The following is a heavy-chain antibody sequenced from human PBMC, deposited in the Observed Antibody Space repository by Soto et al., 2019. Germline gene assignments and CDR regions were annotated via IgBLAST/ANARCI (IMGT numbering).Heavy chain of an antibody. D-gene: IGHD6-13*01. Sequence: GGSLRLSCEGSGFTFSSYAMSWVRQAPGESLEWVSGISDDSSIPYYAESVKDRFTISKDNSKKTLYLQMSNLRVEDTAVYYCARGGSTWNGFESWGQGTLVTVSS. CDR1: GFTFSSYA. CDR3: ARGGSTWNGFES. J-gene: IGHJ4*02. V-gene: IGHV3-23*01. CDR2: ISDDSSIP.